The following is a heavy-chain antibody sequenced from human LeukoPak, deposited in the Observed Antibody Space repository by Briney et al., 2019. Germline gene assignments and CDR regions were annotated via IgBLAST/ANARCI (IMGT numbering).Heavy chain of an antibody. CDR3: ARHRIERGEFDY. CDR2: IHYSGST. Sequence: SETLSPTCTVSGGSISYYWSWVRQTPGKGLEWIGCIHYSGSTNYNPSLKSRITVSLDTSKKQFSLNLTSVTAADTAVYYCARHRIERGEFDYWGQGTLVTVSS. V-gene: IGHV4-59*08. D-gene: IGHD3-10*01. CDR1: GGSISYY. J-gene: IGHJ4*02.